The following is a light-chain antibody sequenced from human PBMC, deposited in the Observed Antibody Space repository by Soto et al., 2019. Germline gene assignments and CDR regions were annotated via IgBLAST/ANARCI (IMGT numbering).Light chain of an antibody. CDR2: GAS. CDR3: QQYNNWPPWT. J-gene: IGKJ1*01. CDR1: QSVSSN. V-gene: IGKV3-15*01. Sequence: EIVMTQSPATLSVSPGERATLSCRASQSVSSNLAWYQQKPGQAPRLLIYGASTRATGIPARFSGSGSGTEFPLTLSSLQSEDFAVHYCQQYNNWPPWTFCQRAKGEFK.